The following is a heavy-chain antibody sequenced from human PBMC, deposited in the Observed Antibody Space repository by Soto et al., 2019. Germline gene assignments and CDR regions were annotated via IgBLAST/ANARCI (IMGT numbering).Heavy chain of an antibody. V-gene: IGHV4-39*01. Sequence: AETLSLTCTVSGGSISSSSYYWGWIRHPPGKGLEWIGSIYYSGSTYYNPSLKSRVTISVDTSKNQFSLKLSSVTAADTAVYYCARHMGSYSSSSQGFGFDPWGQGTLVTVSS. J-gene: IGHJ5*02. D-gene: IGHD6-6*01. CDR2: IYYSGST. CDR3: ARHMGSYSSSSQGFGFDP. CDR1: GGSISSSSYY.